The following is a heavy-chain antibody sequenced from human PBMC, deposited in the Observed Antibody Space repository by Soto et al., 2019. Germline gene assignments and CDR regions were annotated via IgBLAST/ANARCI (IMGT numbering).Heavy chain of an antibody. D-gene: IGHD3-22*01. CDR3: ARAVPKSYYYDSSGYADHDY. CDR1: GYTFTSYY. J-gene: IGHJ4*02. Sequence: GASVKVSCKASGYTFTSYYMHWVRQAPGQGLEWMGIINPSGGSTSYAQKFQGRVTMTTDTSTSTAYMELRSLRSDDTAVYYCARAVPKSYYYDSSGYADHDYWGQGTLVTVSS. V-gene: IGHV1-46*01. CDR2: INPSGGST.